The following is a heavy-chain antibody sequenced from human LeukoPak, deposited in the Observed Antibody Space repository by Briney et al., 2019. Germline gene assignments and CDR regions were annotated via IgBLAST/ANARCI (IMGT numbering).Heavy chain of an antibody. D-gene: IGHD3-9*01. CDR2: IYYSGST. CDR1: GGSISSYY. CDR3: ARYPSNYDILTGYSYNWFDP. V-gene: IGHV4-59*08. Sequence: PSETLSLTCTVSGGSISSYYWSWIRQPPGKGLEWIGYIYYSGSTNYNPSLKSQVTISVDTSKNQFSLKLSSVTAADTAVYYCARYPSNYDILTGYSYNWFDPWGQGTLVTVSS. J-gene: IGHJ5*02.